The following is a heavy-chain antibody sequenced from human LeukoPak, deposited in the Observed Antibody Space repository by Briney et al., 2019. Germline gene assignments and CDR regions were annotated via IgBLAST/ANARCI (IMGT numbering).Heavy chain of an antibody. CDR2: MNPNSGNT. CDR3: ARPSQTGFWTAYQGGSCDY. J-gene: IGHJ4*02. D-gene: IGHD3/OR15-3a*01. V-gene: IGHV1-18*01. Sequence: ASVKVSCKASGYTFTSYDINWVRQATGQGLEWMGWMNPNSGNTNYAQKLQDRVTMTTDTSTSTAYMELRSLRSDDTAVYYCARPSQTGFWTAYQGGSCDYWGQGTLVTVSS. CDR1: GYTFTSYD.